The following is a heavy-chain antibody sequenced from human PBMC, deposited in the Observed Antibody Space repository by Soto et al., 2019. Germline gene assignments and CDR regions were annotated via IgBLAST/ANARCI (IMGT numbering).Heavy chain of an antibody. D-gene: IGHD3-9*01. CDR3: ASLFFDILTGHYAFDF. CDR2: IYHTGIT. Sequence: SETLSLTCVVSGGSISSSNWWSWVRQSPGKGLEWIGEIYHTGITNYNPSLKSRVTTSLDTSKHQFSLKLSSVTAADTAVYYCASLFFDILTGHYAFDFWGQGSMVTVSS. J-gene: IGHJ3*01. CDR1: GGSISSSNW. V-gene: IGHV4-4*02.